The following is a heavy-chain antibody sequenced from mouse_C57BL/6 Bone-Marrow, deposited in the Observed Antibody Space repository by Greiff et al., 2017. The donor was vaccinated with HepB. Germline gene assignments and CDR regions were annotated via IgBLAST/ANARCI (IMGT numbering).Heavy chain of an antibody. J-gene: IGHJ3*01. CDR1: GFTFSSYG. CDR3: ARLITTKRFAY. Sequence: DVKLVESGGDLVKPGGSLKLSCAASGFTFSSYGMSWVRQTPDKRLEWVATISSGGSYTYYPDSVKGRFTISRDNAKNTLYLQMSSLKSEDTAMYYCARLITTKRFAYWGQGTLVTVSA. D-gene: IGHD1-1*01. V-gene: IGHV5-6*02. CDR2: ISSGGSYT.